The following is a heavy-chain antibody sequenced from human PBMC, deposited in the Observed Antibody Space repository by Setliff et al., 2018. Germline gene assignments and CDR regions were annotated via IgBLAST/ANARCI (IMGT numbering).Heavy chain of an antibody. V-gene: IGHV1-24*01. Sequence: GASVKVSCKVSGSTVTESSMHWVRQAPGKGLEWMGGFDPEDGERIYAQHFQGRLTMTEDTSTDTAYMELSSLRSEDTAVYYCATGFLRYDILTGYYQRPHYFEYWGQGTRVTVS. D-gene: IGHD3-9*01. CDR3: ATGFLRYDILTGYYQRPHYFEY. J-gene: IGHJ4*02. CDR1: GSTVTESS. CDR2: FDPEDGER.